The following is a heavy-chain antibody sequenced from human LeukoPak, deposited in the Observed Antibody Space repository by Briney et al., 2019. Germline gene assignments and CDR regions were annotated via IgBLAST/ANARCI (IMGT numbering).Heavy chain of an antibody. Sequence: GGSLRLSCAASGFTFSSYGMSWVRQAPGKGLEWVSAISGSGSSTYYADSVKGRFTISRDNSKNTLYLQMNSLRAEDMAVYYCAKDQQSGYDGTLDYWGQGTLVTVSS. CDR3: AKDQQSGYDGTLDY. D-gene: IGHD5-12*01. V-gene: IGHV3-23*01. J-gene: IGHJ4*02. CDR2: ISGSGSST. CDR1: GFTFSSYG.